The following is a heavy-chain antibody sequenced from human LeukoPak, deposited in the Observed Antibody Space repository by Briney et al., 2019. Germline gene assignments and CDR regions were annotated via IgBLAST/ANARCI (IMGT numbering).Heavy chain of an antibody. CDR2: IRSKADSYAT. J-gene: IGHJ4*02. CDR1: GFTFSSYW. D-gene: IGHD6-19*01. V-gene: IGHV3-73*01. CDR3: ATDTSGWRLDY. Sequence: GGSLRLSCAASGFTFSSYWMYWVRQASGKGLEWVGRIRSKADSYATAYAASVKGRFAISRDDSKNTAYLQMNSLKTEDTAVYYCATDTSGWRLDYWGQGTLVTVSS.